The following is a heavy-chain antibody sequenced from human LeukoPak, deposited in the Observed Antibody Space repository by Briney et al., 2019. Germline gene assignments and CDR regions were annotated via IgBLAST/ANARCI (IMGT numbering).Heavy chain of an antibody. CDR3: ARWDGYSSSPDY. D-gene: IGHD6-13*01. CDR1: GYSLTGYY. Sequence: ASVKVSCKASGYSLTGYYMHWARQAPGRGLEWMGWINPNSGETGYAQEFQGRVSMTRDMSISTIYMELARLKSDDTAFYYCARWDGYSSSPDYWGQGSLVTVSS. J-gene: IGHJ4*02. CDR2: INPNSGET. V-gene: IGHV1-2*02.